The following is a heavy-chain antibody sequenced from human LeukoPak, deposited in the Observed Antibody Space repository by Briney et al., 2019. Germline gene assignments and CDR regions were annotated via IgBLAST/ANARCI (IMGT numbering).Heavy chain of an antibody. CDR3: AKGLVSEYRGDDLENYFDS. D-gene: IGHD5-12*01. Sequence: SGTLSLTCTVSGGSVNNHYWSWLRQSAEKGLEWIGRIDTSGHTRSHPSLRSRLRMSVDTSKNQFSLRLDSVTAADTAVYYCAKGLVSEYRGDDLENYFDSWGQGTRVTVSS. CDR2: IDTSGHT. J-gene: IGHJ4*02. CDR1: GGSVNNHY. V-gene: IGHV4-4*07.